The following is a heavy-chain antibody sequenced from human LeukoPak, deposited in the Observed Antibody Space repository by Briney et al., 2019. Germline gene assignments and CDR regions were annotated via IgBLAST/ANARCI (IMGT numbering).Heavy chain of an antibody. CDR2: IRSDADNR. CDR3: AKGRQYQFDY. J-gene: IGHJ4*02. V-gene: IGHV3-30*02. CDR1: GFTFSSYG. Sequence: GGPLRLSCAASGFTFSSYGMLWVRQAPGKGLEWVAFIRSDADNRYYVDAVKGRFTISRDNSKNTLSLQMNSLRVEDTAIYYSAKGRQYQFDYWGQGTLVTVSS. D-gene: IGHD2-2*01.